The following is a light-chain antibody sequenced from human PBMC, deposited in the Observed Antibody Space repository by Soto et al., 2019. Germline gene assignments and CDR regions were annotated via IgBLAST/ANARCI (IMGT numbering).Light chain of an antibody. J-gene: IGKJ2*01. CDR3: QQYGSSPYT. V-gene: IGKV3-20*01. CDR2: GAS. Sequence: EIVLTQSPGTLSLSPGERATLSCRASQSVSSSYLAWYQQKPGQAPRLLIYGASSRATGIPDRFSGSGSGTDFTLTISRREPEDCAVDYCQQYGSSPYTFGQGTKREIK. CDR1: QSVSSSY.